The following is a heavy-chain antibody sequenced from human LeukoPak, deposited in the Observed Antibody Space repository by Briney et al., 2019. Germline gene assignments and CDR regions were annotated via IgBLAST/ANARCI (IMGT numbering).Heavy chain of an antibody. CDR1: GYTLTELS. Sequence: GASVKVSCKVSGYTLTELSMHWVRQAPGKGLEWMGGFDPEDGETIYAQKFQGRVTMTEDTSTDTAYMELSSLRSEDTAVYYCAVRGYSYGLYYFDYWGQGTLVTVSS. D-gene: IGHD5-18*01. J-gene: IGHJ4*02. CDR3: AVRGYSYGLYYFDY. CDR2: FDPEDGET. V-gene: IGHV1-24*01.